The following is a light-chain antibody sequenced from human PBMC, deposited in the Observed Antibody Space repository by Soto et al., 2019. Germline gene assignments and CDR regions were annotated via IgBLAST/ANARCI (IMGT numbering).Light chain of an antibody. CDR3: QQYDTSPLT. Sequence: ETVMTQSPATLSVSPGERVTLSCRASQSVSSSLAWYQQKPGQAPRLLIYGASTRATGIPARFSGRGSGTEFTLTISSLQPDDFGTYYCQQYDTSPLTFGGGTKVDIK. CDR1: QSVSSS. J-gene: IGKJ4*01. V-gene: IGKV3-15*01. CDR2: GAS.